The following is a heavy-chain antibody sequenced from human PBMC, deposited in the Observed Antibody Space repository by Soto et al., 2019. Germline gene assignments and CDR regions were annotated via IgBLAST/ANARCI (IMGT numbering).Heavy chain of an antibody. CDR2: ISGSGGST. CDR3: AGYCSGGSCYPIFYYYYGMDV. CDR1: GFTFSSYA. D-gene: IGHD2-15*01. Sequence: GGSLRLSCAASGFTFSSYAMSWVRQAPGKGLEWVSAISGSGGSTYYADSVKGRFTISRDNSKNTLYLQMNSLRAEDTAVYYCAGYCSGGSCYPIFYYYYGMDVWGQGTTVTVSS. J-gene: IGHJ6*02. V-gene: IGHV3-23*01.